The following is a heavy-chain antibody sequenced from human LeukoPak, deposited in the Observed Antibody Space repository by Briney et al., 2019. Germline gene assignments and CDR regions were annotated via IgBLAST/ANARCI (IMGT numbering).Heavy chain of an antibody. CDR3: ARYDVLPGSHDAFDI. Sequence: PSQTLSLTCAVSGGSISGGGYSWGWIRQPPGKGLEWIGYMSDSGSSYYNPSLKSRVTISVDRTKNHFSLKLSSVTAADTAVYYCARYDVLPGSHDAFDIWGQGTMVTVSS. D-gene: IGHD3-9*01. CDR1: GGSISGGGYS. J-gene: IGHJ3*02. V-gene: IGHV4-30-2*01. CDR2: MSDSGSS.